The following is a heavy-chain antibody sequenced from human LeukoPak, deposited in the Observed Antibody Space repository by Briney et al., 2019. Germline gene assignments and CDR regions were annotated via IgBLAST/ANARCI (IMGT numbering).Heavy chain of an antibody. CDR2: VDPEDGET. CDR3: ASRERPFGREY. V-gene: IGHV1-69-2*01. D-gene: IGHD1-26*01. CDR1: GYTFTDYY. J-gene: IGHJ4*02. Sequence: ASVKISCKASGYTFTDYYMHWVQQAPGKGLEWMGRVDPEDGETIYAEKFQGRVTITADTSTDTAYMELSSLRSEDTAVYYCASRERPFGREYWGQGTLVTVSS.